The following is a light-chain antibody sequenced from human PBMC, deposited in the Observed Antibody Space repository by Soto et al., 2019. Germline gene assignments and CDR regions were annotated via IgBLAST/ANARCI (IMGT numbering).Light chain of an antibody. V-gene: IGLV2-11*01. CDR1: SSDVGGYNY. CDR3: CSNAGSDTWV. CDR2: DVS. Sequence: QSVLTQPRSVSGSPGQSVTISCTGSSSDVGGYNYVSWYQHHPGKAPKLMIYDVSRRPSGVPDRFSGSKSGNTASLTISGLQAEDEADYYCCSNAGSDTWVFGGGTQLTVL. J-gene: IGLJ2*01.